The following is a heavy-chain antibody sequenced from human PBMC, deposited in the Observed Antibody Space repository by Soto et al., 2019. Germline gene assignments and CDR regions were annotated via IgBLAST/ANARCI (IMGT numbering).Heavy chain of an antibody. CDR1: GYTFTSYD. CDR2: MNTNSGNT. D-gene: IGHD2-2*01. Sequence: QVQLVQSGAEVKKPGASVKVSCKASGYTFTSYDINWVRQATGQGLEWMGWMNTNSGNTGYTQKYQGRVTMTRNTSRSTAYMELSSLRSEDTAVYYWARVYCSSTSCPGDYWGQVTRVTVAS. V-gene: IGHV1-8*01. J-gene: IGHJ4*02. CDR3: ARVYCSSTSCPGDY.